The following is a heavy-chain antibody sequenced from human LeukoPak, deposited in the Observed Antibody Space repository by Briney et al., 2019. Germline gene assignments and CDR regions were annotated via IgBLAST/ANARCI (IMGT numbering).Heavy chain of an antibody. CDR3: ARQDPGTSTTSSYFYYYMDV. D-gene: IGHD1/OR15-1a*01. CDR2: TGPYNGNT. Sequence: ASVKVSCKASGYTFLNYGISWVRQAPGQGLEWMGWTGPYNGNTNYAHKLQGRVTLTTDPSTSTAYMELRSLTSDDTAVYYCARQDPGTSTTSSYFYYYMDVWGKGTSVAVSS. V-gene: IGHV1-18*01. CDR1: GYTFLNYG. J-gene: IGHJ6*03.